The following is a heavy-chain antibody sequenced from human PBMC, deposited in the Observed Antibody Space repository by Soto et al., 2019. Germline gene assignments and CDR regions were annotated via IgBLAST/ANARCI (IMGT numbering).Heavy chain of an antibody. CDR2: IYSGGST. D-gene: IGHD1-26*01. V-gene: IGHV3-66*01. CDR1: GFTVSSNY. J-gene: IGHJ4*02. Sequence: EVQLVESGGGLVQPGGSLRLSCAASGFTVSSNYMSWVRQAPGKGLEWVSVIYSGGSTYYADSVKGRFTISRDNSKNTPYLQMNRLRAGDTAVYYCARDGGSYPLDYWGQGTLVTVSS. CDR3: ARDGGSYPLDY.